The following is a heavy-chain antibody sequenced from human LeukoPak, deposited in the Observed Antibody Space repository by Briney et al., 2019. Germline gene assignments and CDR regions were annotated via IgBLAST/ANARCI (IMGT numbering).Heavy chain of an antibody. CDR1: GLTFSNYS. Sequence: GGSLTLSCPASGLTFSNYSMHWVRQAPGKGLEWVSSISSSSSYIYYADSVKGGFTISRDNAKNSLYLQMNILRAEDTAVYYCASMTLSDGYSCYDYYFDYWGQGTLVTVSS. D-gene: IGHD5-12*01. V-gene: IGHV3-21*01. CDR3: ASMTLSDGYSCYDYYFDY. CDR2: ISSSSSYI. J-gene: IGHJ4*02.